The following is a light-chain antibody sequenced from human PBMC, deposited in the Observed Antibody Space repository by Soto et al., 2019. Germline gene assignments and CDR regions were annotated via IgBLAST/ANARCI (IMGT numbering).Light chain of an antibody. Sequence: EIVLTQSPGTLSLSPGERATLSCRASQSVSNNYLAWYQQKPGQAPGLLIYGASSRATGIPDRFSGSGSGTDFTLTISRLEPEDFAVYYCQQYGSSPRTFGQGTKVEIK. CDR3: QQYGSSPRT. V-gene: IGKV3-20*01. J-gene: IGKJ1*01. CDR1: QSVSNNY. CDR2: GAS.